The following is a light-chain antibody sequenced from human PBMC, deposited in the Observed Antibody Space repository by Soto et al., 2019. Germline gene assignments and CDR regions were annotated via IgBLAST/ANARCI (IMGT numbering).Light chain of an antibody. CDR2: GAS. CDR1: QSVSSN. CDR3: QQYNNWP. Sequence: EIVMTQSPATLSVSPGGRATLSCRASQSVSSNLAWYQQKPGQAPRLLIYGASTRATGIPARFSGSGSGTEFTLTISSLQSEDFAVYYCQQYNNWPFGQGTKLEIK. J-gene: IGKJ2*01. V-gene: IGKV3-15*01.